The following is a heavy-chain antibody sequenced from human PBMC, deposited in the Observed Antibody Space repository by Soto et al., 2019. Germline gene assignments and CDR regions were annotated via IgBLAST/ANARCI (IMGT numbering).Heavy chain of an antibody. CDR2: ISYSGST. J-gene: IGHJ4*02. Sequence: QLQLQESGPGLVKPSETLSLTCAVSGYSISSGYSWGWIRQPPGKVLEWIGSISYSGSTYYNPSLKSRVTISVDTYKNQFSLKLSSVTAADTAVYYCARVRGFCSGGSCYWSYFDYWGQGTLVTVSS. D-gene: IGHD2-15*01. CDR1: GYSISSGYS. V-gene: IGHV4-38-2*01. CDR3: ARVRGFCSGGSCYWSYFDY.